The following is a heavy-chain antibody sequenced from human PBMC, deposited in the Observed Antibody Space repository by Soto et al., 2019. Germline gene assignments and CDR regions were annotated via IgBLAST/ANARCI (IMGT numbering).Heavy chain of an antibody. J-gene: IGHJ4*02. D-gene: IGHD6-13*01. V-gene: IGHV3-33*01. CDR1: GFTFSNYH. CDR3: ARIGSWALNFDY. CDR2: IWNDATNK. Sequence: QVQLVASGGVMVQPGRSLRLSCAASGFTFSNYHMHWVRQAPGKGLEWVAVIWNDATNKFYADSVKGRFTISRDNSKNTLYLQMNSLRAEDTAVYYCARIGSWALNFDYWGQGTLVTVSS.